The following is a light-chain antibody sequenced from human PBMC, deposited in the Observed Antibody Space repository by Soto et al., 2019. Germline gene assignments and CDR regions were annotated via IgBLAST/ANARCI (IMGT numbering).Light chain of an antibody. V-gene: IGLV1-36*01. CDR2: YDD. CDR1: SSNVGNNA. J-gene: IGLJ2*01. Sequence: QSVLTQPPSVSEAPRQRVTISCSGSSSNVGNNAVNWYQQLPGKAPKLLIYYDDLLPSGVSDRFSGSKSGTSAYLAISGLQSEDEADYYCAVWDDNLNGPVFGGGTKVTVL. CDR3: AVWDDNLNGPV.